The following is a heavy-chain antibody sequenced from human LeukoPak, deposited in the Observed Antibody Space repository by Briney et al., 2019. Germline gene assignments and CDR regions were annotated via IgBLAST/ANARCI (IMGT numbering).Heavy chain of an antibody. Sequence: SETLPLTCTVSGGSISSYYWSWIRQPPGKGLEWIGYIYYSGSTNYNPSLKSRVTISVDTSKNQFSLKLSSVTAADTAVYYCARIRYNWFDPWGQGTLVTVSS. J-gene: IGHJ5*02. CDR1: GGSISSYY. CDR3: ARIRYNWFDP. CDR2: IYYSGST. V-gene: IGHV4-59*12.